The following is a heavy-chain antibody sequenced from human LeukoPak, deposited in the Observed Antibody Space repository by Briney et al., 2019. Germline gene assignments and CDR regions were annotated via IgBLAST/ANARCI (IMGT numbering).Heavy chain of an antibody. CDR3: ARDRTLFDY. D-gene: IGHD1-14*01. CDR1: GYTFTSNY. J-gene: IGHJ4*02. V-gene: IGHV7-4-1*02. Sequence: ASVKVSCKASGYTFTSNYMHWVRQAPGQGLEWMGWINTNTGNPTYAQGFTGRFVFSLDTSVSTAYLQISSLKTEDTAVYYCARDRTLFDYWGQGTLVTVSS. CDR2: INTNTGNP.